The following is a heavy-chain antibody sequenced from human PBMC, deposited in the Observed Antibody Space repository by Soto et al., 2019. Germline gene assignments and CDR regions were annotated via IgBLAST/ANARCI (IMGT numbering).Heavy chain of an antibody. CDR3: ARHGHSGYEDLDY. CDR1: SGSISDSTYY. CDR2: IYYSGRT. J-gene: IGHJ4*02. Sequence: SVPLPLTWTVSSGSISDSTYYWSWIRQPPGKGLEWIGSIYYSGRTYYNPSLKSRVTISVDTSKNQFSLKLTSVTAADTAVYYCARHGHSGYEDLDYWGQGTLVTVSS. D-gene: IGHD5-12*01. V-gene: IGHV4-39*01.